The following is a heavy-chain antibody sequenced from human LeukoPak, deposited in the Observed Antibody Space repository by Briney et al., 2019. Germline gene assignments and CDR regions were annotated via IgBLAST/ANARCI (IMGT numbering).Heavy chain of an antibody. CDR3: AKADTTLDPFDH. CDR1: GFTFDDYT. Sequence: GGSLRLSRAASGFTFDDYTMHWVRQAPGKGLEWVSLISWDAGRTYYADSVKGRFTISRDNSKNSLYLQMNSLRTEDTALYYCAKADTTLDPFDHWGQGTLVTVSS. J-gene: IGHJ4*02. V-gene: IGHV3-43*01. D-gene: IGHD5-18*01. CDR2: ISWDAGRT.